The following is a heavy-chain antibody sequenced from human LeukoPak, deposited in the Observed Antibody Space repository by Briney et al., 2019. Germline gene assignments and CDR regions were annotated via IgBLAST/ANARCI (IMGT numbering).Heavy chain of an antibody. CDR2: INPNSGGT. CDR1: GYSFAGYY. CDR3: AREGAFGFYALDY. V-gene: IGHV1-2*02. Sequence: ASVKVSCKASGYSFAGYYMHWVRQAPGQGLEWMGWINPNSGGTNYAQKFQGRVTMTRDTSISTAYMELSRVTSDDTAVYYCAREGAFGFYALDYWGQGTLVTVSS. J-gene: IGHJ4*02. D-gene: IGHD2/OR15-2a*01.